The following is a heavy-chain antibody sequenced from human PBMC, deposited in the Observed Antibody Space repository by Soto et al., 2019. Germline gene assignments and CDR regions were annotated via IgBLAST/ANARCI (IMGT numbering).Heavy chain of an antibody. V-gene: IGHV3-23*01. CDR3: ADRYCSSTSCCYYYYYYMDV. J-gene: IGHJ6*03. Sequence: EVQLLESGGGLVQPGGSLRLSCAASGFTFSSYAMSWVRQAPGKGLEWVSAISGSCGSTYYADSVKGRFTISRDNSKNTLYLQMNSLRADDTAVYYCADRYCSSTSCCYYYYYYMDVWGKETTVTISS. CDR2: ISGSCGST. CDR1: GFTFSSYA. D-gene: IGHD2-2*01.